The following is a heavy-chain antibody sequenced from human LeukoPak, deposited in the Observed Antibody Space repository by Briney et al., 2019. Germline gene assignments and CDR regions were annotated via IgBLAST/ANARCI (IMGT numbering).Heavy chain of an antibody. CDR1: GFTFSSYA. CDR3: AKDWYCSSTSCYLNWFDP. Sequence: GGSLRLSCAASGFTFSSYAMSWVRQAPGKGLEWVSAISGRGGSTYYADSVKGRFTISRDNSKNTLYLQMNSLRADDTAVYYCAKDWYCSSTSCYLNWFDPWGQGTLVTVSS. D-gene: IGHD2-2*01. CDR2: ISGRGGST. V-gene: IGHV3-23*01. J-gene: IGHJ5*02.